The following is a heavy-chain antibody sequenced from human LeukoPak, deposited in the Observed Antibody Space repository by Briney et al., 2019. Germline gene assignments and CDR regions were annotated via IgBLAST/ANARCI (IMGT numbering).Heavy chain of an antibody. V-gene: IGHV4-59*01. CDR1: GVSISSYY. Sequence: SETLSLTCTVSGVSISSYYWNWIRQPPGKGLEWIGYIYYSGSTNYNPSLKSRVTISVDTSKNQFSLKLSSVTAADTAVYYCASRPYYHYGMDVWGQGTTVTVSS. CDR2: IYYSGST. J-gene: IGHJ6*02. CDR3: ASRPYYHYGMDV.